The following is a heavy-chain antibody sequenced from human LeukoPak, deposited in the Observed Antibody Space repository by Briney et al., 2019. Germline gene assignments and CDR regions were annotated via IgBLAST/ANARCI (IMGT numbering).Heavy chain of an antibody. Sequence: GGSLRLSCAGSGFTFSHFWMSWVRQAPGKGLEWVAYIKKTGIETYYLDSVKGRFTITRDNNRNSLFPQMYSLRAEDTAVYFCAKVVAGNIDYYFDYWGQGILVAVSS. V-gene: IGHV3-7*01. J-gene: IGHJ4*02. CDR3: AKVVAGNIDYYFDY. CDR1: GFTFSHFW. CDR2: IKKTGIET. D-gene: IGHD2/OR15-2a*01.